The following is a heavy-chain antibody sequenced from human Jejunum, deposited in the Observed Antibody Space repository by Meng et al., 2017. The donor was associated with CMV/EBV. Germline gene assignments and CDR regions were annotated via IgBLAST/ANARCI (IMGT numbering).Heavy chain of an antibody. D-gene: IGHD2-21*01. CDR2: ITPSGAGNT. Sequence: YYIHWVRKAPGQGLEWMGIITPSGAGNTRYAQKFQGRVTMTSDTSTSTVFLELSSLRSEDTAMYYCATCPDGVYCGGDPAFAFWGQGTKVTVSS. CDR3: ATCPDGVYCGGDPAFAF. J-gene: IGHJ3*01. V-gene: IGHV1-46*01. CDR1: YY.